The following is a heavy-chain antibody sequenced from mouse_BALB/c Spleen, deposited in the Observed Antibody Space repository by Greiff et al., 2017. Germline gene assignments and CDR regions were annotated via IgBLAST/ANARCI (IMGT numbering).Heavy chain of an antibody. D-gene: IGHD6-1*01. CDR3: ARKTDARGYAMGY. Sequence: QVQLQQSGPGLVQPSQSLSITCTVSGFSLTSYGVHWVRQSPGKGLEWLGVIWRGGSTDYNAAFISRLSISKDNSKSQVFFKMNSLQANDTAIYYCARKTDARGYAMGYWGQGTSVTVSS. V-gene: IGHV2-2*02. J-gene: IGHJ4*01. CDR2: IWRGGST. CDR1: GFSLTSYG.